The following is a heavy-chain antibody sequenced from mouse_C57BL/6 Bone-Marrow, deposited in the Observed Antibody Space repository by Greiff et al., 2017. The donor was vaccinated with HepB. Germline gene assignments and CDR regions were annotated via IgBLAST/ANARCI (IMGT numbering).Heavy chain of an antibody. Sequence: QVQLKQSGPGLVAPSQSLSITCTVSGFSLTSYAISWVRQPPGKGLAWLGVIWTGGGTNYNSALKSRLSISKDNSKSQVFLKMNSLQTDDTARYYCARNPHYYGSSEGYYFDYWGQGTTLTVSS. V-gene: IGHV2-9-1*01. CDR1: GFSLTSYA. J-gene: IGHJ2*01. CDR2: IWTGGGT. D-gene: IGHD1-1*01. CDR3: ARNPHYYGSSEGYYFDY.